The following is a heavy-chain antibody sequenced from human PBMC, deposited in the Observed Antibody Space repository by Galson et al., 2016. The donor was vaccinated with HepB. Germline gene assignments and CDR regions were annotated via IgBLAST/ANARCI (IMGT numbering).Heavy chain of an antibody. CDR1: GFTLSSYA. D-gene: IGHD5-24*01. CDR2: ISGTGGTT. V-gene: IGHV3-23*01. CDR3: ARDGYNYVPLDS. J-gene: IGHJ4*02. Sequence: SLRLPCAAPGFTLSSYAMSWVRQAPGKGLQWGTSISGTGGTTYYADSVKGRFTISRDNSKSTMYLQMNGLRAEDTALYYCARDGYNYVPLDSWGQGALVIVSS.